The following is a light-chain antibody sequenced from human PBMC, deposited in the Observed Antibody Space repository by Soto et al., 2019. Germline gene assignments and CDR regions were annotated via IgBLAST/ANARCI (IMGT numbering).Light chain of an antibody. J-gene: IGKJ1*01. CDR1: QSVSNN. Sequence: EIVMTQSPATLSVSPRERVTLSCRASQSVSNNLAWYQQKPGQTPRLLIYGASTRATGIPARFSGSGSGTEFTLTISSLQSEDFAVYFCQQYNNWPPWTFGQGTKVEIK. CDR2: GAS. CDR3: QQYNNWPPWT. V-gene: IGKV3-15*01.